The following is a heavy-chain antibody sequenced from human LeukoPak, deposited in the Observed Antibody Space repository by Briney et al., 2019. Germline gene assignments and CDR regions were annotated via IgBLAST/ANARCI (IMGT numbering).Heavy chain of an antibody. CDR3: ARGQDYYYYYMDV. Sequence: GGSLRLSCAASGITFSTNSMNWVRQAPGKGLEWVSYISSSGSTKYYADSVKGRFTISRDNAKNSVYLQMNSLRAEDTAVYYCARGQDYYYYYMDVWGKGTTVTVSS. CDR2: ISSSGSTK. CDR1: GITFSTNS. V-gene: IGHV3-48*01. J-gene: IGHJ6*03.